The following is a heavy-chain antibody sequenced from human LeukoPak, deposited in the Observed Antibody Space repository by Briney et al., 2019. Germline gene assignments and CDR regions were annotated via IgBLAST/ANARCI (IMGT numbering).Heavy chain of an antibody. J-gene: IGHJ6*03. V-gene: IGHV4-38-2*02. CDR1: GYSISSGYY. Sequence: PSETLSLTCTVSGYSISSGYYWGWIRQPPGKGLEWIGSMYHSGSTYYNPSLKSRVTISVDTSKNQFSLKLSSVTAADTAVYYCARGQVDTAMGYYYYYMDVWGKGTTVTVSS. D-gene: IGHD5-18*01. CDR3: ARGQVDTAMGYYYYYMDV. CDR2: MYHSGST.